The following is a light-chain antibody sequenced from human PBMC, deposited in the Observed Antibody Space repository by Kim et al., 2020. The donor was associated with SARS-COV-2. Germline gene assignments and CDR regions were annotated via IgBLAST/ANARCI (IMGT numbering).Light chain of an antibody. J-gene: IGLJ3*02. CDR3: NSRDSSGNHLV. CDR2: GKN. Sequence: SSELTQDPAVSVALGQTVRITCQGDSLRSYYASWYQQKPGQAPVLVIYGKNNRPSGIPDRFSGSSSGNTASLTITGAQAEDEADYYCNSRDSSGNHLVFGAETLLTVL. V-gene: IGLV3-19*01. CDR1: SLRSYY.